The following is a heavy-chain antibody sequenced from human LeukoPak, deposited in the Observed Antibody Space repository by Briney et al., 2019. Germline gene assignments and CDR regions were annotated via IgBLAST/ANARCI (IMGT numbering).Heavy chain of an antibody. D-gene: IGHD2-2*01. J-gene: IGHJ6*03. CDR1: GGSISGYY. CDR3: ARGEYQLPRYYHYMDV. CDR2: IYYSGST. V-gene: IGHV4-59*01. Sequence: SETLSLTCTVSGGSISGYYWSWIRQPPGKGLEWIGNIYYSGSTNYNPSLKSRVTISVDTYKKQFSLKLSSVTAADTAVYYCARGEYQLPRYYHYMDVWGKGTTVTISS.